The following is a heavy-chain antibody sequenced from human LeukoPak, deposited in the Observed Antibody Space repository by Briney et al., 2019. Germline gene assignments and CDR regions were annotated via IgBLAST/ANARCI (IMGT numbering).Heavy chain of an antibody. D-gene: IGHD6-19*01. J-gene: IGHJ3*02. Sequence: SGPTLVNPTQTLTLTCTFSGFSLSTSTSGVGVGWIRQPPGKALEWLALIYWDDDKRYSPSLKSRLTITKDTSKNQVVLTMTNMDPADTATYYCAHRARLAVTGAFDIWGQGTMVTVSS. CDR3: AHRARLAVTGAFDI. V-gene: IGHV2-5*02. CDR2: IYWDDDK. CDR1: GFSLSTSTSGVG.